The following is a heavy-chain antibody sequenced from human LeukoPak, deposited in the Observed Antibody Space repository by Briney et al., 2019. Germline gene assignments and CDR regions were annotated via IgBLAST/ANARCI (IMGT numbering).Heavy chain of an antibody. CDR3: ARVWGGSYFDY. J-gene: IGHJ4*02. CDR2: IYHSGST. D-gene: IGHD1-26*01. Sequence: PSQTLSLTCAVSGGSISSGGYSWSWIRQPPGTGQEWIGYIYHSGSTYYNPSLKSRVTISVDRSKNQFSLKLSSVTAADAAVFYCARVWGGSYFDYWGQGTLVTVSS. CDR1: GGSISSGGYS. V-gene: IGHV4-30-2*01.